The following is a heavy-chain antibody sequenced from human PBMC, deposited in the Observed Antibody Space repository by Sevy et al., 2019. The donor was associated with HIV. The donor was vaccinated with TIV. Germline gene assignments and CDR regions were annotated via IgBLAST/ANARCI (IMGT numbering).Heavy chain of an antibody. D-gene: IGHD3-10*01. Sequence: GGSLRLSCAVSGFSFSHYAFHWVRQAPGKGLEWVSLISYDGTYKYYADSVKGRFTISRDNGKNSLYLQMNSLRAEDTAVYYCARETGSSHFDYWGQGTLVTVSS. J-gene: IGHJ4*02. CDR3: ARETGSSHFDY. V-gene: IGHV3-30-3*01. CDR1: GFSFSHYA. CDR2: ISYDGTYK.